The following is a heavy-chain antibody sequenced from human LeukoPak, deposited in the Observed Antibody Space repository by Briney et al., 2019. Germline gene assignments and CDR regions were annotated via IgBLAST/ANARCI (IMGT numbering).Heavy chain of an antibody. Sequence: PGGSLRLSCAASGFTFSSYSMNWVRQAPGKGLEWVSSISSSSSYIYYADSVKGRFTISRDNAKNSLYLQMNSLRAEDTAVYYCARDRAAGGDSSGYPDYWGQGTLVTVSS. D-gene: IGHD3-22*01. CDR2: ISSSSSYI. CDR3: ARDRAAGGDSSGYPDY. V-gene: IGHV3-21*01. J-gene: IGHJ4*02. CDR1: GFTFSSYS.